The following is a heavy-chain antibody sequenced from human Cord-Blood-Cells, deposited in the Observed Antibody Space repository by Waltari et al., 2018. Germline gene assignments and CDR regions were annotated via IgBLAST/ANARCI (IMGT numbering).Heavy chain of an antibody. D-gene: IGHD6-13*01. V-gene: IGHV4-34*01. CDR3: ARVERGIAAAGTTFDY. J-gene: IGHJ4*02. Sequence: QVQLQQWGAGLLKPSETLSLTCAVYGGSFSGYYWSWIRQPPGKGLEWIGEINHSGSTNYNPSLKRRVTRSVDTSKNQFSLKLSSVTAADTAVYYCARVERGIAAAGTTFDYWGQGTLVTVSS. CDR1: GGSFSGYY. CDR2: INHSGST.